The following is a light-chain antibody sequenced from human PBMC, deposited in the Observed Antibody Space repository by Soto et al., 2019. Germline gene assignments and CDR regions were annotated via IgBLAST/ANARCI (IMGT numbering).Light chain of an antibody. CDR2: DVT. J-gene: IGLJ3*02. CDR1: SSDVGGFDS. CDR3: NSYTRTTTLGVV. Sequence: QSVLTQPASVSGSPGQSITISCTGSSSDVGGFDSVSWYQQHPGKAPKLLIYDVTNRPSGVSRRFSGSKSGTTASLTISGLQAEDEADYYCNSYTRTTTLGVVFGGGTKLTVL. V-gene: IGLV2-14*03.